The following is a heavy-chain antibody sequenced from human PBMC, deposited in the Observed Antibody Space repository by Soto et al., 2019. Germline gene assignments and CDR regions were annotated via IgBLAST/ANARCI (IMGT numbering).Heavy chain of an antibody. CDR3: ARRFGTYYYDSSETDY. CDR2: ISGSGGST. Sequence: GGSLRLSCAASGFTFSSYAMSWVRQAPGKGLEWVSAISGSGGSTYYADSVKGRFTISRDNSKNTLYLQMNSLRAEDTAVYYCARRFGTYYYDSSETDYWGQGTLVTVSS. V-gene: IGHV3-23*01. CDR1: GFTFSSYA. D-gene: IGHD3-22*01. J-gene: IGHJ4*02.